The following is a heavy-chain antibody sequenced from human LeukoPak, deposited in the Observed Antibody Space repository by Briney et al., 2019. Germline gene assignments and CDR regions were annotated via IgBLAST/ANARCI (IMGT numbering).Heavy chain of an antibody. Sequence: GSLRLSCVASGFTFSSYWMHWVRQPPGKGLVWVSHIDSDGSSTTYADSVKGRFTISRDNAKNTLYLQMNSLRAGDTAVYYCARQYSGSPGDWGQGTLVTVSS. J-gene: IGHJ4*02. D-gene: IGHD1-26*01. V-gene: IGHV3-74*01. CDR1: GFTFSSYW. CDR2: IDSDGSST. CDR3: ARQYSGSPGD.